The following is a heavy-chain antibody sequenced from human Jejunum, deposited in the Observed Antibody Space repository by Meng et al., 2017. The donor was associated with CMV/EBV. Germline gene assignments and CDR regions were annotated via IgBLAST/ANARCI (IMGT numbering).Heavy chain of an antibody. D-gene: IGHD6-6*01. V-gene: IGHV3-21*01. CDR3: ARDGCKGSSSCQFDS. J-gene: IGHJ4*02. CDR2: IRGSNKYKYDDSGYI. Sequence: SMNWSRQAQGKGMEWVSSIRGSNKYKYDDSGYIYYGDSMRGGITMSRDNAKNTLYLQMNSLGDEDTAVYYCARDGCKGSSSCQFDSWGQGTLVTVSS. CDR1: S.